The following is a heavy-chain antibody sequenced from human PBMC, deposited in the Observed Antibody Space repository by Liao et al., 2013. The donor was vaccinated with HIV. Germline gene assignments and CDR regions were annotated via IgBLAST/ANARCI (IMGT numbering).Heavy chain of an antibody. CDR2: INHSGST. Sequence: QLQLQESGSGLVKPSQTLSLTCAVSGGSISSGGYYWSWIRQPPGKGLEWIGEINHSGSTNYNPSLKSRVTISVDTSKNQFSLKLSSVTAADTAVYYCAISAAPMDVWGKGTTVTVSS. CDR1: GGSISSGGYY. J-gene: IGHJ6*03. CDR3: AISAAPMDV. V-gene: IGHV4-30-2*01. D-gene: IGHD6-13*01.